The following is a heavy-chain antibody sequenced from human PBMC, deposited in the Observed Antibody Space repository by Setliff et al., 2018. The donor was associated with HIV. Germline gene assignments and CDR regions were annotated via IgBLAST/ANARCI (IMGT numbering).Heavy chain of an antibody. J-gene: IGHJ3*02. CDR3: AGPKGDDAFDI. V-gene: IGHV1-69*10. Sequence: SVKVSCKASGGTSSRYAINWVRQAPGQGLEWMGQFVPILDITNYAQKFQGRVAITADDSTSSFYLDLSSLTSDDTAVYYCAGPKGDDAFDIWGQGTMVTVSS. CDR1: GGTSSRYA. CDR2: FVPILDIT. D-gene: IGHD1-26*01.